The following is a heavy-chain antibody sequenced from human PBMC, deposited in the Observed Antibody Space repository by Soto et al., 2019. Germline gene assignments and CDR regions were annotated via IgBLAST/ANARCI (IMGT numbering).Heavy chain of an antibody. CDR1: GGSISSYY. CDR2: IYYSGST. D-gene: IGHD4-4*01. CDR3: AREIRPRDYSNLYFDN. Sequence: SETLSLTCTVSGGSISSYYWSWIRQPPGKGLEWIGYIYYSGSTYYNPSLKSRVTISVDTSKNQFSLKLSSVTAADTAVYYCAREIRPRDYSNLYFDNWVEGTLFTVGS. V-gene: IGHV4-59*01. J-gene: IGHJ4*02.